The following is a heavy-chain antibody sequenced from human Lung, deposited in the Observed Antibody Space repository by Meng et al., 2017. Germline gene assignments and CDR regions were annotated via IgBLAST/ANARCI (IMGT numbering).Heavy chain of an antibody. V-gene: IGHV1-2*06. CDR3: ARDEDISAAGKLFGDY. Sequence: QGQLVRYGAEVKKPGASVKVSCKPSGYNFPDYYIPWVRRAPGQGLEWMGRINPKSGDTHYAQKFQARVTMTGDTSISTAYMELSGLRSDDTAMYYCARDEDISAAGKLFGDYWGQGTLVTVSS. CDR2: INPKSGDT. J-gene: IGHJ4*02. D-gene: IGHD6-25*01. CDR1: GYNFPDYY.